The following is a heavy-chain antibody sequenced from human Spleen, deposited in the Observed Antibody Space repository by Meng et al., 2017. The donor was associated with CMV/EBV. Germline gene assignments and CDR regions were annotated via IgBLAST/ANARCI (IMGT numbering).Heavy chain of an antibody. J-gene: IGHJ4*02. D-gene: IGHD6-6*01. CDR1: GYTFTSYG. CDR3: ARVYSSSSEMDY. CDR2: ISVYNGNT. V-gene: IGHV1-18*01. Sequence: ASVKVSCKASGYTFTSYGVSWVRQAPGQGLEWMGWISVYNGNTNYAQKLQGRVTMTTDTSTTTAYMDLRGLRSDDTAIYYCARVYSSSSEMDYWGQGTPVTVSS.